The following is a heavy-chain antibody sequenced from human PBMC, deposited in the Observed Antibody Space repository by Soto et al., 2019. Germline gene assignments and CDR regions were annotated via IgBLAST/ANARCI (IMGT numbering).Heavy chain of an antibody. D-gene: IGHD2-15*01. CDR3: VHSPSYCYLFDY. CDR2: IYWNDDK. V-gene: IGHV2-5*01. CDR1: GFSPSTSGLG. J-gene: IGHJ4*02. Sequence: QITLKESGPTLVRPTQTLTLTCTFSGFSPSTSGLGVGWIRQPQGKALEWLALIYWNDDKRYRPSLKARLTIAKDTSKIQVVLTMTNMDPVDTATYYCVHSPSYCYLFDYWGQGTLVTVSS.